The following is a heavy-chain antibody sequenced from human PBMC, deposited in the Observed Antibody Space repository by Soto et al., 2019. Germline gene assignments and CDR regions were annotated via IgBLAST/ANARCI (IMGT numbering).Heavy chain of an antibody. CDR2: ISAYNGNT. CDR1: GYTITSYG. Sequence: ASVKVSCKASGYTITSYGISWVRQAPGQGLEWMGWISAYNGNTNYAQKLQGRVTMTTDTSTSTAYMELRSLRSGDTAVYYCASAGSSIAARTWFDPWGQGTLVTVSS. V-gene: IGHV1-18*01. J-gene: IGHJ5*02. CDR3: ASAGSSIAARTWFDP. D-gene: IGHD6-6*01.